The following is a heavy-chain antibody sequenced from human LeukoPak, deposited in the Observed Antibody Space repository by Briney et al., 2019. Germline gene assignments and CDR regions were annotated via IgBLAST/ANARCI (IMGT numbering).Heavy chain of an antibody. CDR3: ARAGGKVRGVIDY. V-gene: IGHV3-64*01. CDR1: GFTFSSYA. D-gene: IGHD3-10*01. Sequence: SGGSPRLSCAASGFTFSSYAMHWVRQAPGKGLEYVSAISSNGGSTYYANSVKGRFTISRDNSKNTLYLQMGSLRAEDMAVYYCARAGGKVRGVIDYWGQGTLVTVSS. CDR2: ISSNGGST. J-gene: IGHJ4*02.